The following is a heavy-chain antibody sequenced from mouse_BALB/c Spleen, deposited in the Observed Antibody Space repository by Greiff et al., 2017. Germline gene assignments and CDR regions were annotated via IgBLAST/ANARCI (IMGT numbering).Heavy chain of an antibody. CDR3: ARSGSSPYWYFDV. Sequence: VQLQQSGAELVKPGASVKLSCTASGFYIKDTYMHWVKQRPEQGLEWIGRIDPANGNTKYDPKFQGKATITADTSSNTAYLQLSSLTSVDTAVYYCARSGSSPYWYFDVWGAGTTVTVSS. V-gene: IGHV14-3*02. D-gene: IGHD1-1*01. CDR2: IDPANGNT. CDR1: GFYIKDTY. J-gene: IGHJ1*01.